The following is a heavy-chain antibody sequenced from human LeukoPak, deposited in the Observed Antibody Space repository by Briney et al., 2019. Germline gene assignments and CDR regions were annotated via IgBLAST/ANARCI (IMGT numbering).Heavy chain of an antibody. CDR3: AKDGAIGVLVPAALGHYGMDV. J-gene: IGHJ6*02. CDR1: GFTFSSYG. Sequence: PGGSLRLSCAASGFTFSSYGMHWVRQAPGKGLEWVAVISYDGSNKYYADSVKGRFTISRDNSKNTLYLQMNSLRAEDTAVYYCAKDGAIGVLVPAALGHYGMDVWGQGTTVTVSS. D-gene: IGHD2-2*01. CDR2: ISYDGSNK. V-gene: IGHV3-30*18.